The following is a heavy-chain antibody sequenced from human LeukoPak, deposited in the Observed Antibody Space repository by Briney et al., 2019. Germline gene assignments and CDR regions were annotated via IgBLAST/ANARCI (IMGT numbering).Heavy chain of an antibody. D-gene: IGHD1-26*01. Sequence: SQTLSLTCAISGDSVSSNSATWTWIRQSPSRGLEWLGRTYYRSKWYNDYAVSVKSRIVINPDTSKNQFSLKLNSVTAADTAVYYCARVGESYYGGRTLDYWGQGTLVTVSS. V-gene: IGHV6-1*01. J-gene: IGHJ4*02. CDR1: GDSVSSNSAT. CDR2: TYYRSKWYN. CDR3: ARVGESYYGGRTLDY.